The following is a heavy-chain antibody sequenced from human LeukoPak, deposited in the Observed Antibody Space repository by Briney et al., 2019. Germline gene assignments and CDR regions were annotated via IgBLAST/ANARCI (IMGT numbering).Heavy chain of an antibody. CDR3: AVNFAGLNYYYYMDA. J-gene: IGHJ6*03. D-gene: IGHD3-9*01. CDR2: IIPIFGTA. CDR1: GGTFSSYA. V-gene: IGHV1-69*01. Sequence: SVKVSCKASGGTFSSYAISWVRQAPGQGLEWMGGIIPIFGTANYAQKFQGRVTITADESTSTAYMELSSLRSEDTAVYYCAVNFAGLNYYYYMDAWGKGTTVTISS.